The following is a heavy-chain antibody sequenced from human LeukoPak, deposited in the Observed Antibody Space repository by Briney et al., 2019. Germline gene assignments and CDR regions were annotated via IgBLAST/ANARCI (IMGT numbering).Heavy chain of an antibody. Sequence: ASVKVSCKASGYTFTSYGISWVRQAPGQGLEWMGWISAYNCNTNYAQKLQGRVTMTTDTSTSTAYMELRSLRSDDTAVYYCARDFGWLSLDDAFDIWGQGTMVTVSS. D-gene: IGHD3-9*01. CDR2: ISAYNCNT. J-gene: IGHJ3*02. V-gene: IGHV1-18*01. CDR3: ARDFGWLSLDDAFDI. CDR1: GYTFTSYG.